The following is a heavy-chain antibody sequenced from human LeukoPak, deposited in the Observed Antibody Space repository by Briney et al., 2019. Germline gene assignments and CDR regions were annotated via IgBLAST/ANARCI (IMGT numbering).Heavy chain of an antibody. V-gene: IGHV1-18*01. CDR1: GYTLTELS. CDR2: ISAYDGNT. CDR3: ARDDKSSAYEPDY. Sequence: ASVKVSCKVSGYTLTELSMHWVRQAPGKGLEWMGWISAYDGNTNYAQTVRDRVTMTTDTSTSTAYMELRSLRSDDTAVYYCARDDKSSAYEPDYWGQGTLVTVSS. J-gene: IGHJ4*02. D-gene: IGHD5-12*01.